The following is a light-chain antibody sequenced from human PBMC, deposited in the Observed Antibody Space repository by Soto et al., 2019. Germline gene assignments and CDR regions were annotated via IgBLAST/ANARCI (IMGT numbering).Light chain of an antibody. Sequence: EIVLTQSPATLSLSPGERAALSCRASQSVNSYLAWYQQKPGQAPRLLIYASSTRATGIPARFSGSGSGTDFTLTISSLEPEDAAVYYCQQRNNWPLTFGPGTKVDIK. J-gene: IGKJ3*01. CDR3: QQRNNWPLT. CDR2: ASS. V-gene: IGKV3-11*01. CDR1: QSVNSY.